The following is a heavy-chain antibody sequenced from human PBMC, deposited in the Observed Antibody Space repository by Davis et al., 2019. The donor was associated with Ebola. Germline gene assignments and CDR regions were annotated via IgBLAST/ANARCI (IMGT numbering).Heavy chain of an antibody. CDR2: IRRSGCST. D-gene: IGHD3-3*01. CDR3: AKSGLSFGVVKYHYGMDV. Sequence: GESLNISCTDSVITFSSYAMTWVRQAPEKRLEWVAAIRRSGCSTYYADSVKGRFTISRDNSKKTLYLQMNSLRAEDTAVYSCAKSGLSFGVVKYHYGMDVWGKGTTVTVSS. J-gene: IGHJ6*04. CDR1: VITFSSYA. V-gene: IGHV3-23*01.